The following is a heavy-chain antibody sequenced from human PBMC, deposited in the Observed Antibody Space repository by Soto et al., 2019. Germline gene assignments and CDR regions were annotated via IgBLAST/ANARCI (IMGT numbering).Heavy chain of an antibody. V-gene: IGHV4-59*08. J-gene: IGHJ3*02. CDR2: IYYSGST. D-gene: IGHD2-15*01. CDR3: ARSLGYCSGGSCVNPDAFDI. CDR1: GGSISSYY. Sequence: QVQLQVSGPGLVKPSETLSLTCTVSGGSISSYYWSWIRQPPGKGLEWIGYIYYSGSTNYNPSLKSRVTISVDTSKNQFSLKLSSVTAADTAVYYCARSLGYCSGGSCVNPDAFDIWGQGTMVTVSS.